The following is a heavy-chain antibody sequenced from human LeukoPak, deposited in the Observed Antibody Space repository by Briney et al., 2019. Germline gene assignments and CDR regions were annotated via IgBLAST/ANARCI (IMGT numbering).Heavy chain of an antibody. V-gene: IGHV3-53*01. CDR1: GFTVITND. CDR2: LYSDGNT. CDR3: ARGVEPLAANTLAY. D-gene: IGHD1-14*01. J-gene: IGHJ4*02. Sequence: GGSLRLSCAASGFTVITNDMTWVRQAPGKGLEWVSVLYSDGNTKYADSVQGRFTISRDNSKNTLSLEMNSLSPDDTAVYYCARGVEPLAANTLAYWGQGTLVTVSS.